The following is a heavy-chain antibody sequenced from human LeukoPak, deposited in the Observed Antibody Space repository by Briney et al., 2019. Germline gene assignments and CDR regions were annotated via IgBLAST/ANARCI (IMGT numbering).Heavy chain of an antibody. CDR1: GCTFSSYA. CDR2: IIPIFGTA. CDR3: ATSGYSSGWYIGRDY. Sequence: SVKVSCKASGCTFSSYAISWVRQAPGQGLEWMGGIIPIFGTANYAQKFQGRVTITADESTSTAYMELSSLRSEDTAVYYCATSGYSSGWYIGRDYWGQGTLVTVSS. V-gene: IGHV1-69*01. J-gene: IGHJ4*02. D-gene: IGHD6-19*01.